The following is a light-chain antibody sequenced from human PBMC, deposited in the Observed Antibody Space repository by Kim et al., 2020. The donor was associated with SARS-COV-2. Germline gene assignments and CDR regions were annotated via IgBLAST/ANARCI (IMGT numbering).Light chain of an antibody. J-gene: IGKJ3*01. V-gene: IGKV4-1*01. CDR1: QSVLYSSNNKNY. Sequence: DIVMTQSPDSLAVSLGERATINCKSSQSVLYSSNNKNYLAWYQQKPGQPPKLLIYWASNRESGVPDRFSGSGSGTDFTLTISSLQAEDVAGYYCQQYCSTPFTFGPGTKVDIK. CDR2: WAS. CDR3: QQYCSTPFT.